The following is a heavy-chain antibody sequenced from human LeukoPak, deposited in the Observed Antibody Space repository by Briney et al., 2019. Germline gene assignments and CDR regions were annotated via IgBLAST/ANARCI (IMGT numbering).Heavy chain of an antibody. J-gene: IGHJ4*02. CDR3: ARKGPAFFDY. V-gene: IGHV1-2*06. Sequence: GASLKVSCKASGYTFTGYYMHWVPQAPGQGLEWMGRINPNSGGTNYAQKFQGRITMTRDTSTSTAYMELRRLRSDDTAVYYCARKGPAFFDYWGQGTLVTVSS. CDR2: INPNSGGT. CDR1: GYTFTGYY.